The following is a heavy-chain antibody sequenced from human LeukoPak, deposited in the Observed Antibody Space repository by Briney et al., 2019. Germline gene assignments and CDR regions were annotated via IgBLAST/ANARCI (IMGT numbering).Heavy chain of an antibody. V-gene: IGHV3-30*03. CDR3: GCLGAFDI. CDR1: GFTFSSYG. Sequence: GGSLRLSCAASGFTFSSYGMPWVRQAPGKGLEWVAVISYDGSNKYYADSVKGRFTISRDNSKNTLYLQMNSLRAEDTAVYYCGCLGAFDIWGQGTMVTVSS. CDR2: ISYDGSNK. D-gene: IGHD2-15*01. J-gene: IGHJ3*02.